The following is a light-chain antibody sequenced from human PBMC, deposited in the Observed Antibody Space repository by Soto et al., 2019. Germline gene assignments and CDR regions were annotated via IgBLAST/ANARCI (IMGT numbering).Light chain of an antibody. CDR1: SSDIGGYNY. CDR3: SSYTSSYTYV. J-gene: IGLJ1*01. Sequence: QSVLTQPASVSGSPGQSITISCTGTSSDIGGYNYVSWYQQHPGKAPKLMIYGVTNRPPGVSNRFSGSKSGNTASLTISGLLAEDEADYYCSSYTSSYTYVFGTGTKVTVL. CDR2: GVT. V-gene: IGLV2-14*01.